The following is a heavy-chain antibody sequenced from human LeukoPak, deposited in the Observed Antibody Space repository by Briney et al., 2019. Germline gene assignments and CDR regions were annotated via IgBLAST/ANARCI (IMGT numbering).Heavy chain of an antibody. J-gene: IGHJ6*03. CDR1: GFTFDDYG. D-gene: IGHD3-3*01. V-gene: IGHV3-20*04. Sequence: GGSLRLSCAASGFTFDDYGMSCVRQAPGKGLEWGSGINWNGGSTGYADSVKGRFTISSDNAKNSLYLQVNSLRAEDPALYYCARDGKSGYSSQYYYYYYMDVWGKGTTVTVSS. CDR3: ARDGKSGYSSQYYYYYYMDV. CDR2: INWNGGST.